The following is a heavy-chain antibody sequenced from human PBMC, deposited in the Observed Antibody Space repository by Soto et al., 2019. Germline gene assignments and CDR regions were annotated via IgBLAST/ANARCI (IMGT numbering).Heavy chain of an antibody. Sequence: QTGGSLRLSCAASGFTFSSYGMHWVRQAPGKGLEWVAVISYDGSNKYYADSVKGRFTISRDNSKNTLYLQMNSLRAEDTAVYYCAKSYYYDSSGTIYYYYGMDVWGQGTTVTVSS. CDR2: ISYDGSNK. CDR1: GFTFSSYG. J-gene: IGHJ6*02. D-gene: IGHD3-22*01. V-gene: IGHV3-30*18. CDR3: AKSYYYDSSGTIYYYYGMDV.